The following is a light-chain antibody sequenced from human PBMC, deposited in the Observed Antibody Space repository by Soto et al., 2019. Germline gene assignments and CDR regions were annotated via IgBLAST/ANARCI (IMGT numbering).Light chain of an antibody. J-gene: IGLJ2*01. V-gene: IGLV1-44*01. CDR1: SSNIGSNT. Sequence: QPVLTQPPSASGTPGQRVTISCSGSSSNIGSNTVNWYQQLPGTAPTLVIYSNNQRPSGVPDRFSGSKSGTSASLAISGLQSEDEADYYCVAWDDSLNGYVVFGGWTKLTVL. CDR2: SNN. CDR3: VAWDDSLNGYVV.